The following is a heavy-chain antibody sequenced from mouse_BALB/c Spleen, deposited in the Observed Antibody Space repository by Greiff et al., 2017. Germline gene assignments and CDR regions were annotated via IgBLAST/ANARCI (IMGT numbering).Heavy chain of an antibody. CDR1: GFTFSSFG. D-gene: IGHD4-1*01. Sequence: EVQLVESGGGLVQPGGSRKLSCAASGFTFSSFGMHWVRQAPEKGLEWVAYISSGSSTIYYADTVKGRFTISRDNPKNTLFLQMTSLRSEDTAMYYCARGELGYYYAMDYWGQGTSVTVSS. CDR3: ARGELGYYYAMDY. J-gene: IGHJ4*01. V-gene: IGHV5-17*02. CDR2: ISSGSSTI.